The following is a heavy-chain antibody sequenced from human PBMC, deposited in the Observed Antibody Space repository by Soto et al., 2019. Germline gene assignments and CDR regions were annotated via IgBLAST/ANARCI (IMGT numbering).Heavy chain of an antibody. CDR2: ISYDGSNK. V-gene: IGHV3-30-3*01. Sequence: QVQLVESGGGVVQPGRSLRLSCAASGFTFSSYAMHWVRQAPGKGLEWVAVISYDGSNKYYADSVKGRFTISRDNSKNTLYLQMNSLRAEDTAVYYCARDLRSRTYYDFWSGPVKGGMDVWGQGTTVTVSS. CDR3: ARDLRSRTYYDFWSGPVKGGMDV. J-gene: IGHJ6*02. D-gene: IGHD3-3*01. CDR1: GFTFSSYA.